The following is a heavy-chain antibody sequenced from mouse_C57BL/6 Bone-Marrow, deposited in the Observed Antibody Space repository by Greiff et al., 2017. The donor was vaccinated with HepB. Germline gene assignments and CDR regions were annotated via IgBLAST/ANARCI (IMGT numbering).Heavy chain of an antibody. CDR3: ALSLLRFAY. CDR2: IYPGDGDT. J-gene: IGHJ3*01. V-gene: IGHV1-82*01. Sequence: VQGVESGPELVKPGASVKISCKASGYAFSSSWMNWVKQRPGKGLEWIGRIYPGDGDTNYNGKFKGKATLTADKSSSTAYMQLSSLTSEDSAVYFCALSLLRFAYWGQGTLVTVSA. CDR1: GYAFSSSW. D-gene: IGHD1-2*01.